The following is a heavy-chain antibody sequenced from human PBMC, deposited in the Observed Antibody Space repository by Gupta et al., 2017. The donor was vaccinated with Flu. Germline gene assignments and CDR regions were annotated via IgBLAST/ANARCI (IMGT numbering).Heavy chain of an antibody. D-gene: IGHD5-18*01. Sequence: QVQLQESGPGLVKPSETLSLTCTVSGGSISSYYWSWIRQPPGKGLEWIGYIYYSGSTNYNPSLKSRVTISVDTSKNQFSLKLSSVTAADTAVYYCARLYAGDTATQQYDCEYWGQGTLVTVSS. J-gene: IGHJ4*02. CDR2: IYYSGST. CDR3: ARLYAGDTATQQYDCEY. V-gene: IGHV4-59*08. CDR1: GGSISSYY.